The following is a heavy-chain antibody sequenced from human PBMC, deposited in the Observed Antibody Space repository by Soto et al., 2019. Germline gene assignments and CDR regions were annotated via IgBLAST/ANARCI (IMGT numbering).Heavy chain of an antibody. Sequence: GASVKVSCKASGYTFTSYGIGWVRQAPGQGLEWMGWVSADNGNTNYAQKLQGRVTMTTNTSTSTAYMELRSLRSDDTAVYYCARERYSSSWWGSDYYGMDVWGQGTTVTVSS. V-gene: IGHV1-18*01. CDR1: GYTFTSYG. CDR2: VSADNGNT. J-gene: IGHJ6*02. D-gene: IGHD6-13*01. CDR3: ARERYSSSWWGSDYYGMDV.